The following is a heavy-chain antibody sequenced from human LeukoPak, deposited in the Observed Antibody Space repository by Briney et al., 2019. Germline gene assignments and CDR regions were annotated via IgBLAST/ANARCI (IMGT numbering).Heavy chain of an antibody. V-gene: IGHV3-30*04. CDR2: ITHDGKTA. CDR1: GFIFSAYA. J-gene: IGHJ5*02. CDR3: VKDDNHYGSIENDH. D-gene: IGHD3-10*01. Sequence: GGSLRLSCAASGFIFSAYAMHWVRQAPGKGLEWVATITHDGKTAYYADSVTGRFTISRDSSKNTVSLQMNRLKPEDTALFHCVKDDNHYGSIENDHWGQGNLVSVSS.